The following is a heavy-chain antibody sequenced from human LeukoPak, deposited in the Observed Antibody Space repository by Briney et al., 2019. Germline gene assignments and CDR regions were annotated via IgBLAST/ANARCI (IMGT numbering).Heavy chain of an antibody. Sequence: PGGSLRLSCAASGFTFSSSWMTWFRQAPGKGLEWVANIKQDGSEKYYVDSVKGRFTISRDNTKNSLYLQMNGLRAEDTAVYYCVRHQGTTFDYWGQGTLVTVSS. D-gene: IGHD1-1*01. V-gene: IGHV3-7*01. CDR2: IKQDGSEK. J-gene: IGHJ4*02. CDR1: GFTFSSSW. CDR3: VRHQGTTFDY.